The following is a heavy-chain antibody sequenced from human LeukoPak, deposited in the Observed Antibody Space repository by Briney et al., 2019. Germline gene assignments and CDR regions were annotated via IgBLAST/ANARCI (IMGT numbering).Heavy chain of an antibody. CDR3: ATGIQLGLPDWYGMDV. CDR2: FDPEDGET. D-gene: IGHD5-18*01. Sequence: ASVKVSCKVSGYTLTELSMHWVRQAPGKGLEWMGGFDPEDGETIYAQKFQGRVTMTEDTSTDTAYMELSSLRSEDTAVYYCATGIQLGLPDWYGMDVWGQGTTVAVSS. V-gene: IGHV1-24*01. J-gene: IGHJ6*02. CDR1: GYTLTELS.